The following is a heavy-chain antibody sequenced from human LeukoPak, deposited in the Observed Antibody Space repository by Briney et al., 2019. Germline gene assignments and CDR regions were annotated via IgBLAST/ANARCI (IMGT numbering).Heavy chain of an antibody. CDR3: ARDEITFGGVIALYYFDY. J-gene: IGHJ4*02. CDR1: GYTFTGYY. CDR2: ISAYNGNT. D-gene: IGHD3-16*02. V-gene: IGHV1-18*04. Sequence: ASVKVSCKASGYTFTGYYMHWVRQAPGQGLEWMGWISAYNGNTNYAQKLQGRVTMTTDTSTSTAYMELRSLRSDDTAVYYCARDEITFGGVIALYYFDYWGQGTLVTVSS.